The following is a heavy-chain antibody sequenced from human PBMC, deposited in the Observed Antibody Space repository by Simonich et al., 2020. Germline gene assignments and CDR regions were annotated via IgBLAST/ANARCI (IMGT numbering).Heavy chain of an antibody. CDR1: VGSFSGYY. Sequence: QVQLQQWGAGLLKPSETLSLTCAVYVGSFSGYYWSWIRQPPGRGLGWIGEINHSGSTNYNPSLKSRVTISVDTSKNQFSLKLSSVTAADTAVYYCARGLRVAAAGTAFQHWGQGTLVTVSS. CDR3: ARGLRVAAAGTAFQH. V-gene: IGHV4-34*01. CDR2: INHSGST. J-gene: IGHJ1*01. D-gene: IGHD6-13*01.